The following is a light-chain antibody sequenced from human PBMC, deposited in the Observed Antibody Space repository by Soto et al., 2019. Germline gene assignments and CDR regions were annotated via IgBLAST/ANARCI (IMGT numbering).Light chain of an antibody. CDR2: GAS. J-gene: IGKJ4*01. V-gene: IGKV3-20*01. CDR3: QQYGSSPLT. CDR1: QSVSSN. Sequence: EIVLTQSPCTLSLSPGERATLSCRASQSVSSNLAWYQQKPGQAPRLLIYGASSRATGIPDRFSGSGSGTDFTLTISRLEPEDFAVYYCQQYGSSPLTFGGGTKV.